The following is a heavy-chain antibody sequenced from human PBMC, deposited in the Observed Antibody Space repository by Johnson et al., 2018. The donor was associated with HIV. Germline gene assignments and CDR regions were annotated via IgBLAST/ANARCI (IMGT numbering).Heavy chain of an antibody. J-gene: IGHJ3*02. D-gene: IGHD2-21*02. CDR2: IYSGGST. CDR3: ARDRRFGDPGAFDS. V-gene: IGHV3-66*01. Sequence: APGKGLEWVSVIYSGGSTYYADSVKGRFTISRDNSKNTLYLQMNSLRAEDTAVYYCARDRRFGDPGAFDSWGQGTMVTVSS.